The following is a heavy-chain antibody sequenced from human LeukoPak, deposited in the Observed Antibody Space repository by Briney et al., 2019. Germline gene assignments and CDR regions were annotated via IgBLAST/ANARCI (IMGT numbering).Heavy chain of an antibody. V-gene: IGHV1-18*01. CDR1: GYTFTSYG. J-gene: IGHJ5*02. CDR2: ISAYNGNT. Sequence: ASVKVSCKASGYTFTSYGISWVRQAPGQGLEWMGWISAYNGNTNYAQKLQGRVTMTTDTSTSTAYMELSSLRSEDTAVYYCARGKARMVRGVVYWFDPWGQGTLVTVSS. CDR3: ARGKARMVRGVVYWFDP. D-gene: IGHD3-10*01.